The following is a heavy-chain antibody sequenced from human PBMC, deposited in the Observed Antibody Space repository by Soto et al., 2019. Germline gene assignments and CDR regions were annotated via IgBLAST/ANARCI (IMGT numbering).Heavy chain of an antibody. V-gene: IGHV3-48*03. J-gene: IGHJ5*02. CDR2: ISSSGSTI. Sequence: LRLSCAASGFTFSSYEMNWVRQAPGKGLEWVSYISSSGSTIYYADSVKGRFTISRDNAKNSLYLQMNSLRAEDTAVYYCARALGYCSGGSCYPNWFDPWGQGTLVTVSS. D-gene: IGHD2-15*01. CDR3: ARALGYCSGGSCYPNWFDP. CDR1: GFTFSSYE.